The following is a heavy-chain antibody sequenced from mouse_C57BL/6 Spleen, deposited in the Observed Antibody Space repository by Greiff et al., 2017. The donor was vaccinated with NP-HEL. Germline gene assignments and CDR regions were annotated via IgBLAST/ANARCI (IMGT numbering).Heavy chain of an antibody. D-gene: IGHD1-1*01. Sequence: QVQLQQSGAELARPGASVKLSCKASGYTFTSYGISWVKQRTGQGLEWIGEIYPRSGNTYYNEKFKGKATLTADKSSSTAYMELRSLTSEDSAVYFCARSITTVVETWYFDYWGQGTTLTVSS. CDR3: ARSITTVVETWYFDY. V-gene: IGHV1-81*01. CDR1: GYTFTSYG. J-gene: IGHJ2*01. CDR2: IYPRSGNT.